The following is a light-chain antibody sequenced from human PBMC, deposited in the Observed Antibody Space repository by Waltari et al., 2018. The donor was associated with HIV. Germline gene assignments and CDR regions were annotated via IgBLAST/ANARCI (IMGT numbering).Light chain of an antibody. V-gene: IGKV3-11*01. CDR1: QSVGNY. J-gene: IGKJ2*01. Sequence: EIVLTQSPATLSLSPGERATLSCRASQSVGNYLTWYQQKPAQAPRLLIYDASNRATGIPARFTGSGSGTDFTLTISSLEPEDSAVYYCQQRSNWPRGTFGQGTKLEIK. CDR2: DAS. CDR3: QQRSNWPRGT.